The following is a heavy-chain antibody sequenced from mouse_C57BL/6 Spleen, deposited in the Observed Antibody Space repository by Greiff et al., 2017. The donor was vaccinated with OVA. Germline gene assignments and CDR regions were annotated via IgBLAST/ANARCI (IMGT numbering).Heavy chain of an antibody. D-gene: IGHD3-3*01. CDR2: IYPGSGST. J-gene: IGHJ2*01. CDR1: GYTFTSYW. V-gene: IGHV1-55*01. Sequence: QVQLQQSGAELVKPGASVKMSCKASGYTFTSYWITWVKQRPGQGLVWIGDIYPGSGSTNYNEKFKSKATLTVDTSSSTAYMQLSSLTSEDSAVYYCARARGPSYYCDDWGQGTTLTVSS. CDR3: ARARGPSYYCDD.